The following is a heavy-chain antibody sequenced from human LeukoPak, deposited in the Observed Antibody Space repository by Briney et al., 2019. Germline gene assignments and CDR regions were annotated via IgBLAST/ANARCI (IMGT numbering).Heavy chain of an antibody. Sequence: ASVTVSCKASGYTFTGYYMHWVRQAPGQGLEWMGWINPNSGGTNYAQKFQGRVTMTRDTSISTAYMELSMLRSDDTAVYYCARGSAYSGSYYYYYYMDVWGKGTTVTASS. D-gene: IGHD1-26*01. CDR3: ARGSAYSGSYYYYYYMDV. V-gene: IGHV1-2*02. CDR1: GYTFTGYY. CDR2: INPNSGGT. J-gene: IGHJ6*03.